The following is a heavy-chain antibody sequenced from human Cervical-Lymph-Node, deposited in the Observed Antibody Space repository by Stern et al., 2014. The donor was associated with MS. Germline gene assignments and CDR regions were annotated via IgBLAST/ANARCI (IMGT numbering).Heavy chain of an antibody. D-gene: IGHD5-18*01. CDR2: KYYSGST. J-gene: IGHJ4*02. V-gene: IGHV4-59*01. CDR3: ARHGDTAMVTEFDY. CDR1: GGSISSYY. Sequence: QVQLQESGPGLVKPSETLSLTCTVSGGSISSYYWSWIRQPPGKGLEWIGYKYYSGSTKYNPSLKSRVTISVDTSKKQFSLKLSSVTAADTAVYYCARHGDTAMVTEFDYWGQGTLVTVSS.